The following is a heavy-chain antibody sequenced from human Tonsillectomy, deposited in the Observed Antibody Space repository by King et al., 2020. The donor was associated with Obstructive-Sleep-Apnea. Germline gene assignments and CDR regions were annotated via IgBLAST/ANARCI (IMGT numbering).Heavy chain of an antibody. CDR2: ISPYNGNT. V-gene: IGHV1-18*01. J-gene: IGHJ4*02. CDR3: ARDELLWFGECFDY. D-gene: IGHD3-10*01. Sequence: QLVQSGAEVKKPGASVKVSCQASGYTFTSTGISWVRQAPGQGLEWMGWISPYNGNTDYAQKFQGRVTMTTDTSTNTAYMELKSLRSDDTAVYYCARDELLWFGECFDYWGQGTLAT. CDR1: GYTFTSTG.